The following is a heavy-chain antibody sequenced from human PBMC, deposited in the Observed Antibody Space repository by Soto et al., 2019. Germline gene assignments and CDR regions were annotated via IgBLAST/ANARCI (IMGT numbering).Heavy chain of an antibody. Sequence: PGWSLRLSCAASGFTFSSYWMHWVRQAPGKGLVWVSRINSDGSSTSYADSVKGRFTISRDNAKNTLYLQMNSLRAEDTAVYYCARARPWDMGSQWGQGTLVTVSS. D-gene: IGHD6-6*01. CDR2: INSDGSST. V-gene: IGHV3-74*01. J-gene: IGHJ4*02. CDR3: ARARPWDMGSQ. CDR1: GFTFSSYW.